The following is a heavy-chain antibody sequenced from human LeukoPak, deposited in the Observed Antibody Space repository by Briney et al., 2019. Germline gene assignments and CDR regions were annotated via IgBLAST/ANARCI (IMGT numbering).Heavy chain of an antibody. Sequence: SETLSLTRTVSGGSISSSSCYSGWIRQPPGEGLECIGSIHYSGGAYCNPSLKSRVTISVDTSNNQFTLKLSSMTAAEAAVYYCARHTYISGYINWFDPWGQGTPVTVSS. CDR3: ARHTYISGYINWFDP. J-gene: IGHJ5*02. D-gene: IGHD5-12*01. CDR1: GGSISSSSCY. V-gene: IGHV4-39*01. CDR2: IHYSGGA.